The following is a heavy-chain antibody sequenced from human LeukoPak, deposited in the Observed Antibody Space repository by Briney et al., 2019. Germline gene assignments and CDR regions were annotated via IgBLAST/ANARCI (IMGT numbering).Heavy chain of an antibody. CDR1: GGSISSGGYY. D-gene: IGHD3-10*01. CDR3: AQRMVRGVIGH. CDR2: IYYSGST. Sequence: SETLSLTCTVSGGSISSGGYYWSWIRQHPGKGLEWIGYIYYSGSTNYNPSLKSRVTISVDTSKNQFSLKLSSVTAADTAVYYCAQRMVRGVIGHWGQGTMVTVSS. V-gene: IGHV4-61*08. J-gene: IGHJ3*01.